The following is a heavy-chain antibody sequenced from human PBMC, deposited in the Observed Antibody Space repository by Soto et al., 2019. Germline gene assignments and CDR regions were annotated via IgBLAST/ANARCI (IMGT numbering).Heavy chain of an antibody. D-gene: IGHD4-17*01. V-gene: IGHV1-69*05. CDR2: IIPIFGTA. J-gene: IGHJ6*02. CDR3: ARTVGYYYGMDV. Sequence: SVKVSCKASGGTFSSYAISWVRQAPGQGLEWMGGIIPIFGTANYAQKLQGRVTITRDTSASTAYMELSSLRSEDTAVYYCARTVGYYYGMDVWGQGTTVTVS. CDR1: GGTFSSYA.